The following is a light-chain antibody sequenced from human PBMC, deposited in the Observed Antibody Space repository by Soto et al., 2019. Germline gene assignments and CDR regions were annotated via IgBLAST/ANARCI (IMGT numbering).Light chain of an antibody. Sequence: ETVMAQSPATLSVSPGERVTLSCRGSQSISTNLAWYQQKPGQAPRLLIYGASTRDTHIPDRFSGTGSETEFTLSVSSLQSEDFAVYYCQQYYDWPLVTFGGGTKVDIK. CDR2: GAS. J-gene: IGKJ4*01. V-gene: IGKV3-15*01. CDR3: QQYYDWPLVT. CDR1: QSISTN.